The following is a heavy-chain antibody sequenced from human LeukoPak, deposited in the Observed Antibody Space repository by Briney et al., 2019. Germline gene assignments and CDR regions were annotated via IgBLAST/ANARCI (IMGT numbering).Heavy chain of an antibody. Sequence: ASVKVSCKASGGTFSSYAISWVRQAPGQGLEWMGGIIPIFGTANYAQKFQGRVTITADESTSTAYTELSSLRSEDTAVYYCARGTTLVTNYYDYWGQGTLVTVSS. CDR3: ARGTTLVTNYYDY. V-gene: IGHV1-69*13. D-gene: IGHD5-18*01. CDR2: IIPIFGTA. J-gene: IGHJ4*02. CDR1: GGTFSSYA.